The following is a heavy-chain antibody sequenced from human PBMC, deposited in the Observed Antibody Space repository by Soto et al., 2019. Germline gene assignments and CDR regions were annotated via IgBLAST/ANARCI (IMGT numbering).Heavy chain of an antibody. CDR2: INPNSGGT. Sequence: ASLKVSCKASGYTFTGYYMHWVRQAPGQGLEWMGWINPNSGGTNYAQKFQGWVTMTRDTSISTAYMELSRLRSDDTAVYYCARALTRTLRYFDWNRDWFDPWGQGTLVTVSS. V-gene: IGHV1-2*04. CDR3: ARALTRTLRYFDWNRDWFDP. D-gene: IGHD3-9*01. J-gene: IGHJ5*02. CDR1: GYTFTGYY.